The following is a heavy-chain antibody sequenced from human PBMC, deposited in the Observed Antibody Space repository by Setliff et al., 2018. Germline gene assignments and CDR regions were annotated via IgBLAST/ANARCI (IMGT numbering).Heavy chain of an antibody. CDR3: ARNPSSFQYSFDL. CDR1: GSSITSSNW. Sequence: SETLSLTCAVSGSSITSSNWWSWVRQPPGKGLEWIGQIFHSGSTHYNPSLKSRLTISVDTSKSQFSLIVRSVTAADTALYYCARNPSSFQYSFDLWGRGTLVTVSS. J-gene: IGHJ2*01. CDR2: IFHSGST. D-gene: IGHD5-12*01. V-gene: IGHV4-4*02.